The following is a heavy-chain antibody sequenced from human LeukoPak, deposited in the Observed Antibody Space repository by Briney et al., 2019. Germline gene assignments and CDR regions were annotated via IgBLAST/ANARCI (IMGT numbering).Heavy chain of an antibody. V-gene: IGHV3-72*01. D-gene: IGHD3-22*01. J-gene: IGHJ5*02. CDR3: ARGGTHYYDSSAYYSP. Sequence: GGSLRLSCAASGFTFSDHYMDWVRQAPGKALEWVGRTRNKANSYSTEYAASVKGRFTISRDESKNSLYLQMNSLKTEDTAVYYCARGGTHYYDSSAYYSPWGQGTLVTVS. CDR2: TRNKANSYST. CDR1: GFTFSDHY.